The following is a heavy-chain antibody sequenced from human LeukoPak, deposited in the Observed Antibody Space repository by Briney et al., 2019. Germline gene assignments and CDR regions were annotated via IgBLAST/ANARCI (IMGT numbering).Heavy chain of an antibody. V-gene: IGHV3-7*01. J-gene: IGHJ4*02. CDR3: ARDRRVLLWFGELTTYFDY. Sequence: GGSLRLSCAASGFTFSSYWMSWVRQAPGKGLEWVANIKQDGSEKYYVDSVKGRFTISRDNAKNSLYLQMHSLRAEDTAVYYCARDRRVLLWFGELTTYFDYWGQGTLVTVSS. D-gene: IGHD3-10*01. CDR1: GFTFSSYW. CDR2: IKQDGSEK.